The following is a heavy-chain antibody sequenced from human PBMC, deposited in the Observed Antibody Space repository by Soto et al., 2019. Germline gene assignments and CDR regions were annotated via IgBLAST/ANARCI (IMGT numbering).Heavy chain of an antibody. CDR3: PRLYCTSSVNRWFDP. V-gene: IGHV3-48*02. Sequence: EVQLVESGGGLVQPGGSLRLSCAASGFTFSTYSMNWVRQAPGKGLEWISSISASGDAIYYADSVRGRFTISRDNAESSLYLQVTSLRDEDSAVYYCPRLYCTSSVNRWFDPWGQGSLVTVSP. CDR2: ISASGDAI. J-gene: IGHJ5*01. CDR1: GFTFSTYS. D-gene: IGHD6-6*01.